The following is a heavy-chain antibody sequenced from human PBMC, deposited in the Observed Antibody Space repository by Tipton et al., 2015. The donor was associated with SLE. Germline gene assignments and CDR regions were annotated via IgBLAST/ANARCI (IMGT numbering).Heavy chain of an antibody. CDR1: GGSINTYY. Sequence: TLSLTCTVSGGSINTYYLTWIRQPPGKGLEWIGDMYYSGSTSYNPSLKSRVTISVDTSNYHFSLNLRSVTAADTAVYYCARDPGYGDPVDHWGQGTLVTVSS. CDR2: MYYSGST. J-gene: IGHJ4*02. D-gene: IGHD4-17*01. CDR3: ARDPGYGDPVDH. V-gene: IGHV4-59*01.